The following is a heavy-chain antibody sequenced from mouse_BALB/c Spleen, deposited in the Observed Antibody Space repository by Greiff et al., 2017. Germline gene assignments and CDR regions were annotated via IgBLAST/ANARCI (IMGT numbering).Heavy chain of an antibody. D-gene: IGHD2-1*01. Sequence: EVQLQESGPGLVKPSQSLSLTCTVTGYSITSDYAWNWIRQFPGNKLEWMGYISYSGSTSYNPSLKSRISITRDTSKNQFFLQLNSVTTEDTATYYCARLLYGNYAMDYWGQGTSVTVSS. CDR3: ARLLYGNYAMDY. CDR1: GYSITSDYA. V-gene: IGHV3-2*02. J-gene: IGHJ4*01. CDR2: ISYSGST.